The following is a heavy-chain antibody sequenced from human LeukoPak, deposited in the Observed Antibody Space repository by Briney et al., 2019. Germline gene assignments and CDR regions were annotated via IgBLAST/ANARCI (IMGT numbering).Heavy chain of an antibody. D-gene: IGHD1-26*01. CDR2: ISSSGSTI. J-gene: IGHJ6*02. V-gene: IGHV3-48*03. Sequence: LPGGSLRLSCAASGFTFSSYVMNWVRQAPGKGLEWVSYISSSGSTIYHADSVKGRFTISRDNAKNSLYLQMNSLRAEDTAVYYCARFSGSRRYYYYYGMDVWGQGTTVTVSS. CDR1: GFTFSSYV. CDR3: ARFSGSRRYYYYYGMDV.